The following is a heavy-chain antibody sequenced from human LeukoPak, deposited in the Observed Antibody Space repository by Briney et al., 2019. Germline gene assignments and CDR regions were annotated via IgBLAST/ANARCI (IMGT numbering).Heavy chain of an antibody. CDR3: ARENTYGYSYGMDV. Sequence: GASVKISCKASGYTFTSYYMYWVRQAPGQGLEWMGMINSSGGNTSYAQNFQGRVTMTRDTSARLVYMELRSLRSEDTAVYYCARENTYGYSYGMDVWGQGTTATVSS. D-gene: IGHD3-22*01. V-gene: IGHV1-46*01. CDR2: INSSGGNT. J-gene: IGHJ6*02. CDR1: GYTFTSYY.